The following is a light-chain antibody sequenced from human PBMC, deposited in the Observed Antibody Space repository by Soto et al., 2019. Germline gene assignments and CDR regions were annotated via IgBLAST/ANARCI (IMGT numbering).Light chain of an antibody. CDR3: QQYDTSAT. CDR1: RSGSSSY. J-gene: IGKJ2*01. V-gene: IGKV3-20*01. CDR2: AAS. Sequence: IVLTQSPGTLSLAPGERATLSCSASRSGSSSYLAWYQQKPGKAPSLLIYAASSRATVFPDRFSGSWSGTDFTITISRLEPEYAAVYYCQQYDTSATFGQGTKLEIK.